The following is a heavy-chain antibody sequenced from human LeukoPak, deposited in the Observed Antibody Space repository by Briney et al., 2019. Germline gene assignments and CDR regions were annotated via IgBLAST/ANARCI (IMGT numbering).Heavy chain of an antibody. CDR1: GYTFISYD. V-gene: IGHV1-18*01. CDR2: ISAYNGNT. D-gene: IGHD3-10*01. Sequence: GASVKVSCNASGYTFISYDISWVRQAPGQGLEWMGWISAYNGNTNYAQKLQGRVTMTTDTSTSTAYMELRSLRSDDTAVYYCARAVGFGAYNWFDPWGQGTLVTVSS. J-gene: IGHJ5*02. CDR3: ARAVGFGAYNWFDP.